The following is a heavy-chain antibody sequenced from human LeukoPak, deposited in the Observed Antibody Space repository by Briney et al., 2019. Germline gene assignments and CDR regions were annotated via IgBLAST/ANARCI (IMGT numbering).Heavy chain of an antibody. CDR3: AREYHNWSPPAFDI. V-gene: IGHV1-69*06. CDR1: GGTFSSYA. CDR2: IIPIFGTA. D-gene: IGHD1-1*01. Sequence: GASVRVSCKASGGTFSSYAISWVRQAPGQGLEWMGGIIPIFGTANYAQKFQGRVTITADKSTSTAYMELSSLRSEDTAVYYCAREYHNWSPPAFDIWGQGTMVTVSS. J-gene: IGHJ3*02.